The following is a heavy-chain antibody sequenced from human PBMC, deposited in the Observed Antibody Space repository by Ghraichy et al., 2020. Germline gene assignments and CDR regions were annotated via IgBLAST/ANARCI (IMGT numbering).Heavy chain of an antibody. J-gene: IGHJ6*02. CDR2: IYYSGST. Sequence: SETLSLTCTVSGGSISSYYWSWIRQPPGKGLEWIGYIYYSGSTNYNPSLKSRVTISVDTSKNQFSLKLSSVTAADTAVYYCARGGYYVGFSPEDYYYYGMDVWGQGTTVTVSS. CDR3: ARGGYYVGFSPEDYYYYGMDV. V-gene: IGHV4-59*01. CDR1: GGSISSYY. D-gene: IGHD4-23*01.